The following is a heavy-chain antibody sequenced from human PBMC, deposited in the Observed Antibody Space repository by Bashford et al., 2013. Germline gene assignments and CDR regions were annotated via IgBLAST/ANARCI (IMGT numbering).Heavy chain of an antibody. CDR2: IYTTGST. V-gene: IGHV4-61*02. CDR1: GASITSADYF. D-gene: IGHD6-19*01. CDR3: AREGLWQWLTAWFDP. Sequence: SETLSLTCTVSGASITSADYFWSWIRQPAGKGLEWIGRIYTTGSTNYNPSLKSRVTMSLDTSKNQFSLKLSSVTAADTAVYYCAREGLWQWLTAWFDPWGQGTLVTVSS. J-gene: IGHJ5*02.